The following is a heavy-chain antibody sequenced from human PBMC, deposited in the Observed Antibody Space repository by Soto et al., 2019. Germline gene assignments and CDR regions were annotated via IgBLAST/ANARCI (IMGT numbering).Heavy chain of an antibody. CDR3: ATCLDTASPDYYYYGMDV. CDR1: GFTFSSYA. V-gene: IGHV3-23*01. D-gene: IGHD5-18*01. CDR2: ISGSGGST. J-gene: IGHJ6*02. Sequence: GGSLRLSCAASGFTFSSYAMSWVRQAPGKGLEWVSAISGSGGSTYYADSVKGRFTISRDDSKNTLYLQMNSLRAEDTAVYYCATCLDTASPDYYYYGMDVWGQGTTVTVSS.